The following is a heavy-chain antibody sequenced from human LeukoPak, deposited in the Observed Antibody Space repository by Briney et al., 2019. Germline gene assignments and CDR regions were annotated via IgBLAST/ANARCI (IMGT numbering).Heavy chain of an antibody. Sequence: TSETLSLTCTVSGGSISSAGHYWGWVRQPPGKGLEWIGSIFYSGSTNYNPSLKSRVTISVDTSKNQFSLKLSSVTAADTAVYYCANEGYGDYTEYFQHWGQGTLVTVSS. J-gene: IGHJ1*01. CDR2: IFYSGST. CDR1: GGSISSAGHY. V-gene: IGHV4-39*07. D-gene: IGHD4-17*01. CDR3: ANEGYGDYTEYFQH.